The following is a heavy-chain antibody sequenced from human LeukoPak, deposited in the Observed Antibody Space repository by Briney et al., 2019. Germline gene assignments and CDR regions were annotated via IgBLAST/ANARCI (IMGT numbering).Heavy chain of an antibody. Sequence: GGSLRLSCAASGFTFSSYAMSWVRQAPGKGLEWVAVISYDGSNKYYADSVKGRFTISRDNSKNTLYLQMNSLRAEDTAVYYCAKDWYSSSLNWFDPWGQGTLVTVSS. J-gene: IGHJ5*02. D-gene: IGHD6-13*01. V-gene: IGHV3-30-3*01. CDR2: ISYDGSNK. CDR1: GFTFSSYA. CDR3: AKDWYSSSLNWFDP.